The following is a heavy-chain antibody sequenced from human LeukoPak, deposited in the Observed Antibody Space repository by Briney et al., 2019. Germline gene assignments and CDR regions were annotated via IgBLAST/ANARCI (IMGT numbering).Heavy chain of an antibody. V-gene: IGHV3-48*02. D-gene: IGHD6-19*01. CDR1: GFTVGNNY. CDR2: ISPTSDIV. J-gene: IGHJ4*02. Sequence: GGSLRLSCAASGFTVGNNYMSWVRQAPGKGLEWVSFISPTSDIVFYAASVKGRFTISRDNAKNSLYLQMNSLRDEDTAVYYCARVRSGWYDDYWGQGTLVTVSS. CDR3: ARVRSGWYDDY.